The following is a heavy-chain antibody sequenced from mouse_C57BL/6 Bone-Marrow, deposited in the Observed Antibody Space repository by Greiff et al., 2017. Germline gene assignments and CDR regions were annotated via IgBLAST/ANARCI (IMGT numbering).Heavy chain of an antibody. V-gene: IGHV5-2*01. CDR3: ARHDYDGPWYFDV. D-gene: IGHD2-4*01. CDR2: INSDGGST. CDR1: EYEFPSHD. Sequence: EVKLMESGGGLVQPGESLKLSCESNEYEFPSHDMSWVRKTPEKRLELVAAINSDGGSTYYPDTMERRFIISRDNTKKTLYLQMSSLRAEDTAWYYCARHDYDGPWYFDVWGTGTTVTVSS. J-gene: IGHJ1*03.